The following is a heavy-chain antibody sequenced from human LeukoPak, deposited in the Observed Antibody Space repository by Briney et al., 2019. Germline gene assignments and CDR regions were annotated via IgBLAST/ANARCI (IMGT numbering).Heavy chain of an antibody. D-gene: IGHD6-19*01. V-gene: IGHV3-72*01. CDR2: IRYKAYSYTT. J-gene: IGHJ4*02. Sequence: GGSLRLSCAASGFTFSDHYMDWVRQAPGKGLEWVGRIRYKAYSYTTEYAASVKGRFTISRDDSKNSLYLQMNSLKTEDTAVYYCARDSYNSGWYIGDWGQGNPGHRLL. CDR3: ARDSYNSGWYIGD. CDR1: GFTFSDHY.